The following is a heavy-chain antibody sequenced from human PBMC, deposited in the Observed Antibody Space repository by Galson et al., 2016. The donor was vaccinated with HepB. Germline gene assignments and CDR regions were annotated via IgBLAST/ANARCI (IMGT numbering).Heavy chain of an antibody. CDR3: SRVTDSRSWHDAH. D-gene: IGHD6-13*01. CDR2: LYYTGNT. J-gene: IGHJ4*02. CDR1: GGSIRSSAYY. Sequence: ETLSLTCTVSGGSIRSSAYYWGWNRQSPEKGLEWIGSLYYTGNTFYNPSLKSQVTISIDTSKNQFSLKVSSVTAADTAVYFGSRVTDSRSWHDAHWGQGTPVTVSS. V-gene: IGHV4-39*07.